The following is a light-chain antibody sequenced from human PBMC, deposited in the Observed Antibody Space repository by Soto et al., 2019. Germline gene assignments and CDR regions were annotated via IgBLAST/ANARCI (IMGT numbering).Light chain of an antibody. CDR2: GAS. V-gene: IGKV3-15*01. CDR1: QNINSN. CDR3: QQHNNWPPT. J-gene: IGKJ2*01. Sequence: EIVMSQSPATLSVSPGEGATLSCRASQNINSNLAWFQQKFGQAPRLLIYGASTRATGIPARFSGSGSGTEFTLTISSLQSEDFAVYYCQQHNNWPPTFGQGTKVDIK.